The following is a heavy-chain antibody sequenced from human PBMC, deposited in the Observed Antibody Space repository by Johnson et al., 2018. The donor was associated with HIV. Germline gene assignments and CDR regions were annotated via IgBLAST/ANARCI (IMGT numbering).Heavy chain of an antibody. CDR2: IRYDGSNK. CDR3: AKDRRELPSLFDI. V-gene: IGHV3-30*02. CDR1: GFTFSSYG. Sequence: QMQLVESGGGVVQPGGSLRLSCAASGFTFSSYGMHWVRQAPGKGLELVAFIRYDGSNKYYADSVKGRFTISRDNSKNTLYLQMNSLRAEDTAVYYCAKDRRELPSLFDIWGQGTMVTVSS. J-gene: IGHJ3*02. D-gene: IGHD1-7*01.